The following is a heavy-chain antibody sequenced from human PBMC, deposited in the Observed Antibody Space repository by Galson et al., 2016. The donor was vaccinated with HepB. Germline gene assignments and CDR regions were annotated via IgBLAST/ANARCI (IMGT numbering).Heavy chain of an antibody. Sequence: ETLSLTCTVSGDSLSNVGRHWGWFRQSPGMGLEYIGSIHSSGTSYFNPSLARRVTVSADTSRNRFFLCLTSVTAADTAIYYCLRLGTAVAFANRRVSPYWGQATRVTVSS. V-gene: IGHV4-39*01. CDR1: GDSLSNVGRH. D-gene: IGHD6-19*01. J-gene: IGHJ4*02. CDR3: LRLGTAVAFANRRVSPY. CDR2: IHSSGTS.